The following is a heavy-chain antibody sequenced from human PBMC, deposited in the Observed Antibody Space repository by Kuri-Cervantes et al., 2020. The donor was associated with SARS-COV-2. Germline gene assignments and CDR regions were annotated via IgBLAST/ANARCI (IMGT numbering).Heavy chain of an antibody. D-gene: IGHD3-3*01. CDR3: AKGGDFWSGFTYFDS. CDR2: LSNDGAHE. V-gene: IGHV3-30*18. J-gene: IGHJ4*02. CDR1: GFTFRSSG. Sequence: GESLKISCAASGFTFRSSGMHWVRQAPGKGLEWMALLSNDGAHEYYADSVKGRFTISRDNFKNTLFLQMNSLRSEDTAMYYCAKGGDFWSGFTYFDSCGPGTLVTVSS.